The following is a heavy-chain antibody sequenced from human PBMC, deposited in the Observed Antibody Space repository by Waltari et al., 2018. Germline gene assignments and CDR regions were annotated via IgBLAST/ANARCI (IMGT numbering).Heavy chain of an antibody. CDR1: GYTFTTYA. J-gene: IGHJ4*02. V-gene: IGHV7-4-1*02. CDR2: TKTKPGNP. CDR3: ARGQVFCSDYSCYCDY. Sequence: QVQLVQSGSELQKPGASVKVSCKASGYTFTTYAMNWVRQAPGQGLERMGWTKTKPGNPTYAQGCTGRFVFSLDTSVSTAYLQITSLEAEDTAVYYCARGQVFCSDYSCYCDYWGLGTLVTVSS. D-gene: IGHD2-15*01.